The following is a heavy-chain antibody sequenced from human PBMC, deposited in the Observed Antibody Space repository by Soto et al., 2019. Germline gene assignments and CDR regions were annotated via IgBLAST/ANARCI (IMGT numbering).Heavy chain of an antibody. CDR2: ISSSSSYI. J-gene: IGHJ4*02. Sequence: PGGSLRLSCAASGFTFSSYSMNWVRQAPGKGLEWVSSISSSSSYIYYADSVEGRFSISRDNAKNSLYLQMDSLRVEDTAVYYCVRDSHPGYLAFWGLGTSVTVSS. CDR3: VRDSHPGYLAF. V-gene: IGHV3-21*04. CDR1: GFTFSSYS.